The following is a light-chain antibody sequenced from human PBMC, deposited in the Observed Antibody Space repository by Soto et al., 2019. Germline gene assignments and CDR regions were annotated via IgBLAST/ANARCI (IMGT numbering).Light chain of an antibody. CDR1: QSVSNN. J-gene: IGKJ5*01. CDR3: QQYNNWPIT. CDR2: GAS. V-gene: IGKV3-15*01. Sequence: EIVLTQSPGNLSLAPGERATLSCRASQSVSNNYLSWYQQKPGQAPRLLIYGASTRATGIPARFSGSGSGTEFTLTISSLQSEDFAVYYCQQYNNWPITFGQGTRLEIK.